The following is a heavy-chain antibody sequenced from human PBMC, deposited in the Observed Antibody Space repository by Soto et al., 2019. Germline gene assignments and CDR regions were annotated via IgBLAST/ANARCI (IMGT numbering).Heavy chain of an antibody. CDR3: VGGQQLVVYYYGMDV. CDR1: GFTFSSYA. D-gene: IGHD6-13*01. Sequence: PGGSLRLSCAASGFTFSSYAMSWVRQAPGKGLEWVSAISGSGGSTYYADSVKGRFTISRDNSKNTLYLQMNSLRAEDTAVYYCVGGQQLVVYYYGMDVWGQGTTVTVSS. CDR2: ISGSGGST. J-gene: IGHJ6*02. V-gene: IGHV3-23*01.